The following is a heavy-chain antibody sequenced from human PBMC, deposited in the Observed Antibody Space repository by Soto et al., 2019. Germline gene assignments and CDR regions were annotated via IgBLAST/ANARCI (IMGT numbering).Heavy chain of an antibody. CDR3: ARSVIRDCANGECYSGWFDP. V-gene: IGHV1-69*01. CDR1: GGTFSSYA. J-gene: IGHJ5*02. Sequence: QVQLVQSGAEVKKPGSSVKVSCKASGGTFSSYAISWVRQAPGQGLEWMGGIIPIFGTANYAQKFQGRVTIPADEATSNPYMELSGLRSEDKAVYYCARSVIRDCANGECYSGWFDPWGQGTLVTVSS. CDR2: IIPIFGTA. D-gene: IGHD2-8*01.